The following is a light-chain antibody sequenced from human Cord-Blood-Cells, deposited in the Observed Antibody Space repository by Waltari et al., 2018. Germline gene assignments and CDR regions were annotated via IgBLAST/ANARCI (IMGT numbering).Light chain of an antibody. V-gene: IGLV2-8*01. CDR2: EVS. CDR3: SSYAGSNNYVV. J-gene: IGLJ2*01. CDR1: SSDVGGYNY. Sequence: QSALTQPPSASGYPGQSVTISCTGTSSDVGGYNYVSWYQQPPGKAPTLMSYEVSKGPSGVPDRFAGSKSGNTASRTVSGRQAEDEADYYCSSYAGSNNYVVFGGGTKLTVL.